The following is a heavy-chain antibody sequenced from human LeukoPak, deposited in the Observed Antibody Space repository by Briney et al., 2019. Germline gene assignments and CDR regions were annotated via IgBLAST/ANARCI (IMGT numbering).Heavy chain of an antibody. CDR1: GGTFSSYA. CDR3: ASSILGAYYFDY. J-gene: IGHJ4*02. Sequence: SVKVSCKASGGTFSSYAISWVRQAPGQGLEWMGGIIPIFSTANYAQKFQGRVTITTDESTSTAYMELSSLRSEDTAVYYCASSILGAYYFDYWGQGTLVTVSS. CDR2: IIPIFSTA. V-gene: IGHV1-69*05.